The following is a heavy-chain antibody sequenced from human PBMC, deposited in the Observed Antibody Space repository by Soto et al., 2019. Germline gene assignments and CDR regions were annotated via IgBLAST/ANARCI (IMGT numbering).Heavy chain of an antibody. CDR3: ARDCSGGSCYPGMDV. V-gene: IGHV3-21*01. J-gene: IGHJ6*02. D-gene: IGHD2-15*01. CDR1: GFNFNSYT. CDR2: ISSSGYI. Sequence: NPVGSLRLSCAASGFNFNSYTINWVRQAPGKRLEWLSSISSSGYIFSTDSVRGRFTISRDNAKNSVYLQINSPRAEDTAVYFCARDCSGGSCYPGMDVWGQGTTVTVSS.